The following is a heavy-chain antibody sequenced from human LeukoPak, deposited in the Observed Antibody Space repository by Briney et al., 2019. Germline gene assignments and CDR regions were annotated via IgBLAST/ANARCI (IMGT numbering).Heavy chain of an antibody. CDR2: IKEDGSEK. CDR1: GFTFRGYW. CDR3: TRGDSSSKIDY. J-gene: IGHJ4*02. D-gene: IGHD6-6*01. V-gene: IGHV3-7*01. Sequence: GGSLRLSCAASGFTFRGYWMSWVRQAPGKGLEWVANIKEDGSEKYYVDSVKGRFTISRDNAKNSLNLQMDSLRVEDTAAYYCTRGDSSSKIDYWGQGTLVTVSS.